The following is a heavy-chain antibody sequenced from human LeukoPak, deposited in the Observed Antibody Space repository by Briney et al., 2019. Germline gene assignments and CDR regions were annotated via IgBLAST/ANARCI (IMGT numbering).Heavy chain of an antibody. CDR3: ARGLRTNGVCYDAFDI. Sequence: SETLSLTCAVSGGSFSGYYWSWIRQRPGKGLEWIGEINHSGSTNYNPSLKSRVTISVDTSKNQFSLKLSSVTAADTAVYYCARGLRTNGVCYDAFDIWGQGTMVIVSS. CDR1: GGSFSGYY. J-gene: IGHJ3*02. CDR2: INHSGST. V-gene: IGHV4-34*01. D-gene: IGHD2-8*01.